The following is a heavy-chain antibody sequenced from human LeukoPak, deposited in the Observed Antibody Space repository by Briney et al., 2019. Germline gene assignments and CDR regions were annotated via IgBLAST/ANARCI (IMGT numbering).Heavy chain of an antibody. Sequence: GESLKISCKGSGYNFTSYWIGWVRQMPGKGLEWMGIIYPGDSDTGYSPSFQGQVTISADKSISTAYLQWSSLKASDTAMYYCARQWLLLENWFDPWGQGTLVTVSS. D-gene: IGHD3-22*01. J-gene: IGHJ5*02. CDR2: IYPGDSDT. CDR3: ARQWLLLENWFDP. CDR1: GYNFTSYW. V-gene: IGHV5-51*01.